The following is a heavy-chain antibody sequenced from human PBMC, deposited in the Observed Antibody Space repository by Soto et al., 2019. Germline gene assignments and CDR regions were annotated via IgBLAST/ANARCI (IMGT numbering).Heavy chain of an antibody. J-gene: IGHJ5*02. CDR3: ARDKEDLWSGYYDNWFDP. V-gene: IGHV1-46*01. D-gene: IGHD3-3*01. Sequence: GVSVKVSCKASGYTFTSYYMHWVRQAPGQGLEWMGIINPSGGSTSYAQKFQGRVTMTRDTSTSTVYMELSSLRSEDTAVYYCARDKEDLWSGYYDNWFDPWGQGTLVTVSS. CDR2: INPSGGST. CDR1: GYTFTSYY.